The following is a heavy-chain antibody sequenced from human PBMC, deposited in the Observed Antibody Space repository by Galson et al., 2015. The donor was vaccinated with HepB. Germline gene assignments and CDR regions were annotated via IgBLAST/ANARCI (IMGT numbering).Heavy chain of an antibody. J-gene: IGHJ4*02. CDR2: IYSSGST. V-gene: IGHV4-4*07. D-gene: IGHD3-16*01. Sequence: ETLSLTCTVSGGSISSYYWSWIRQPAGKGLEWIGRIYSSGSTNYNPSLKSRVTMSVDTSKNQFSLKLTSVTAADTAVYYCARDLRLRLGGGFDYWGQGTLVTVSP. CDR3: ARDLRLRLGGGFDY. CDR1: GGSISSYY.